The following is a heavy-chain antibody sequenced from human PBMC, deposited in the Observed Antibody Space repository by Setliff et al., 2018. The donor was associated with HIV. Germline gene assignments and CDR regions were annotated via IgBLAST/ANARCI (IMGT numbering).Heavy chain of an antibody. CDR2: INHSGST. CDR3: ARRRRTGYSSGSQNYFDY. J-gene: IGHJ4*02. D-gene: IGHD6-19*01. CDR1: GASISSYY. V-gene: IGHV4-59*12. Sequence: PSETLSLTCTVSGASISSYYWSWIRQPPGKGLEWIGYINHSGSTNYNPSLKSRVTISVDTSKNQFSLKLSSVTAADTAVYYCARRRRTGYSSGSQNYFDYWGQGTLVTVSS.